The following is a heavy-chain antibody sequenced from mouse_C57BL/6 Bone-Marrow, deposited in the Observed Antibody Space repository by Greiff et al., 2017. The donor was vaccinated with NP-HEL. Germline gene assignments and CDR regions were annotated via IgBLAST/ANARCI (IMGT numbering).Heavy chain of an antibody. CDR1: GFTFSDYY. J-gene: IGHJ4*01. Sequence: EVNVVESGGGLVQPGGSLKLSCAASGFTFSDYYMYWVRQTPEKRLEWVAYISNGGGSTYYPDTVKGRFTISRDNAKNTLYLQMSRLKSEDTAMYYCARQAYYSNYEGGLYAMDYWGQGTSVTVSS. CDR2: ISNGGGST. V-gene: IGHV5-12*01. D-gene: IGHD2-5*01. CDR3: ARQAYYSNYEGGLYAMDY.